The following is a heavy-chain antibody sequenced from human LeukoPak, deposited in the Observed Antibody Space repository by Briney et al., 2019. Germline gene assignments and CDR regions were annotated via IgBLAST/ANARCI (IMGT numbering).Heavy chain of an antibody. J-gene: IGHJ4*02. Sequence: ASVKVSCKASGYTFTGYYMHRVRQAPGQGLEWMGWINPNSGGTNYAQKFQGGVTMTRDTSISTAYMELSRLRSDDTAVYYCARVLLPGDLPDSREDYWGQGTLVTVSS. D-gene: IGHD3-10*01. CDR2: INPNSGGT. CDR1: GYTFTGYY. CDR3: ARVLLPGDLPDSREDY. V-gene: IGHV1-2*02.